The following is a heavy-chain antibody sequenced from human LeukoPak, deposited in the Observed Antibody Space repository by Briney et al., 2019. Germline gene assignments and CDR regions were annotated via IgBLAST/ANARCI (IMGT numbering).Heavy chain of an antibody. J-gene: IGHJ4*02. CDR2: IKSKTDGGTT. CDR3: TTYGSGSYRLFDY. D-gene: IGHD3-10*01. CDR1: GFTFSSYW. V-gene: IGHV3-15*01. Sequence: PGGSLRLSCAASGFTFSSYWMSWVRQAPGKGLEWVGRIKSKTDGGTTDYAAPVKGRFTISRDDSKNTLYLQMNSLKTEDTAVYYCTTYGSGSYRLFDYWGQGTLVTVSS.